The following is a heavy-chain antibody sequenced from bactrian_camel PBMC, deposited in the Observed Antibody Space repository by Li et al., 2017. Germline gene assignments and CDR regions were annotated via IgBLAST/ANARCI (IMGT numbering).Heavy chain of an antibody. Sequence: VQLVESGGGAVQAGGSLTLSCAVSGNTDRIDYWAWFRQVPGKRRVGIASINREDDEPYYADSVEGRFTISRDNAKNTLYLQLNSLKTEDTAMYSCATGVVARGAFGYWGQGTQVTVS. D-gene: IGHD6*01. V-gene: IGHV3S31*01. J-gene: IGHJ6*01. CDR2: INREDDEP. CDR1: GNTDRIDY. CDR3: ATGVVARGAFGY.